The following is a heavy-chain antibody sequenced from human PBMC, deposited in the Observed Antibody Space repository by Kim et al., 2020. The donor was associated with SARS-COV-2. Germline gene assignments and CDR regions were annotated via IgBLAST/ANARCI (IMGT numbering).Heavy chain of an antibody. CDR1: GGTFSSYA. D-gene: IGHD6-19*01. CDR3: ARDHGERYSSGWYRWDHFQH. CDR2: IIPILGIA. V-gene: IGHV1-69*04. J-gene: IGHJ1*01. Sequence: SVKVSCKASGGTFSSYAISWVRQAPGQGLEWMGRIIPILGIANYAQKFQGRVPITADKSTSTAYMELSSLRSEDTAVYYCARDHGERYSSGWYRWDHFQHWGQGTLVTVSS.